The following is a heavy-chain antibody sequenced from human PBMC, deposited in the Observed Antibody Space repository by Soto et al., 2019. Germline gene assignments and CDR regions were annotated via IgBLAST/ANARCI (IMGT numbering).Heavy chain of an antibody. CDR2: IYYSGST. CDR1: GCSISSYY. J-gene: IGHJ4*02. D-gene: IGHD1-26*01. CDR3: ARVRYSGIYY. Sequence: SETLSLTCPVSGCSISSYYWSWIRQPPGKGLEWIGYIYYSGSTNYNPSLKSRVTISVDTSKNQFSLKLSSVTAADTAVYYCARVRYSGIYYWGQGTLVTVSS. V-gene: IGHV4-59*08.